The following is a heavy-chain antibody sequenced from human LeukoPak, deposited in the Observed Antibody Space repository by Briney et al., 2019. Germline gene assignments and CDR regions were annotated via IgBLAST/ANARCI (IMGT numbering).Heavy chain of an antibody. D-gene: IGHD3-10*01. J-gene: IGHJ3*02. CDR2: IKQDGISK. CDR3: ARDDGNPWFGESRDAFDI. V-gene: IGHV3-7*03. Sequence: PGGSLRLSCAASGFTISSHWMCWVRQAPGKGLEWVANIKQDGISKYYVDSVKGRFTISRDDAKNSLYLQMNSLTAEDTAVYYCARDDGNPWFGESRDAFDIWGQGTMVTVSS. CDR1: GFTISSHW.